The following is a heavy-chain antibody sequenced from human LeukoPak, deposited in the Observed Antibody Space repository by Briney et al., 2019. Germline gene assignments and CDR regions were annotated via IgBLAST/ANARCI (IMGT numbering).Heavy chain of an antibody. D-gene: IGHD5-18*01. Sequence: PSETLSLTCTVSGGSISSSSYYWGWIRQPPGKGLEWIGSIYYSGSTYYNPSLKSRVTISVDTSKNQFSLKLSSVTAADTAVYYCASRRDRGYSYGYNDAFDIWGQGTMVTVSS. CDR2: IYYSGST. J-gene: IGHJ3*02. V-gene: IGHV4-39*07. CDR1: GGSISSSSYY. CDR3: ASRRDRGYSYGYNDAFDI.